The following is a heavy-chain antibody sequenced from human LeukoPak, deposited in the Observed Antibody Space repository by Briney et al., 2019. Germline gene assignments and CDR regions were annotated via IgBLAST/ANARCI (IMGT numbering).Heavy chain of an antibody. J-gene: IGHJ4*02. D-gene: IGHD6-13*01. V-gene: IGHV3-30*02. CDR2: IPYDGSNK. CDR3: AKDRSQLVPNYFDY. Sequence: GGSLRLSCAASGFTFSSYGMHWVRQAPGKGLEWVAFIPYDGSNKYYADSVKGRFTISRDNSKNTLYLQMNSLRAEDTAVYYCAKDRSQLVPNYFDYWGQGTLVTVSS. CDR1: GFTFSSYG.